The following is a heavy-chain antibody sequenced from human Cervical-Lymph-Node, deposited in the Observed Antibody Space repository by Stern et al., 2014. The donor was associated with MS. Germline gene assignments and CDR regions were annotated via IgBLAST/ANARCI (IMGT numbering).Heavy chain of an antibody. CDR2: IYHSGNI. CDR1: GSAITTSNW. D-gene: IGHD4-17*01. Sequence: QVQLQESGPGLVKPSGTLSLTCGVSGSAITTSNWWTWVRQPPGKGLEWIGEIYHSGNINCNPSLKSRVTMSVDKSKNQISLKLTSVTAADTAVYYCARGEVTTWFDSWGPGTLVTVSS. V-gene: IGHV4-4*02. CDR3: ARGEVTTWFDS. J-gene: IGHJ5*01.